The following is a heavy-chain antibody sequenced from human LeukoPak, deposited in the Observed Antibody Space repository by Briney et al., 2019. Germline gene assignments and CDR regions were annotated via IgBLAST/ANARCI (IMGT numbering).Heavy chain of an antibody. J-gene: IGHJ4*02. V-gene: IGHV3-30*03. CDR3: AREVVVVSAGRYFDY. CDR2: ISYDGSNK. CDR1: GFTFSSYG. D-gene: IGHD2-2*01. Sequence: GGSLRLSCAASGFTFSSYGMHWVRQAPGKGLEWVAVISYDGSNKYYADSVKGRFTISRDNSKNTLYLQMNSLRAKDTAVYYCAREVVVVSAGRYFDYWGQGTLVTVSS.